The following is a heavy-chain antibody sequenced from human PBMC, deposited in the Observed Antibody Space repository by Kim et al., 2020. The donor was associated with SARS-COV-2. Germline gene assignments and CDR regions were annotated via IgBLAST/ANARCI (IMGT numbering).Heavy chain of an antibody. J-gene: IGHJ5*02. V-gene: IGHV3-21*04. CDR3: ARDLSQLLRNWFDP. Sequence: GGSLRLSCAASGFTFSSYSMNWVRQAPGKGLEWVSSISSSSSYIYYADSVKGRFTISRDNAKNSLYLQMNSLRAEDTAVYYCARDLSQLLRNWFDPWGQGTLVTVSS. D-gene: IGHD2-2*01. CDR1: GFTFSSYS. CDR2: ISSSSSYI.